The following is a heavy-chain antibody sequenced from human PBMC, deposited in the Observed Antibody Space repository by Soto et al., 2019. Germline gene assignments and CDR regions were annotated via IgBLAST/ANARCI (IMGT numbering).Heavy chain of an antibody. D-gene: IGHD4-17*01. V-gene: IGHV4-30-2*01. CDR3: ASDHCGDYGYGMDV. CDR1: GGSISSGGYS. J-gene: IGHJ6*02. CDR2: IYHSGST. Sequence: QLQLQESGSGLVKPSQTLSLTCAVSGGSISSGGYSWSWIRQPPGKGLGWIGYIYHSGSTYHNPAIKSRFTISVDRSKNQFTLKLSSVTAADTAVYYCASDHCGDYGYGMDVWGQGTTVTVSS.